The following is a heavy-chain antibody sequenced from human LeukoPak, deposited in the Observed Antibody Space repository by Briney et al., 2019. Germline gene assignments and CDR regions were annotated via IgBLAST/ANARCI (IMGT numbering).Heavy chain of an antibody. Sequence: GGSLRLSCAASGFTFSSYAMHWVRQAPGKGLEWVSVISYDESNKYYADSVKGRFTISRDNSKNTLYLQMNSLRAEDTAVYYCARSRGYYYDSSGYSDYWGQGTLVTVSS. CDR3: ARSRGYYYDSSGYSDY. CDR2: ISYDESNK. V-gene: IGHV3-30*04. J-gene: IGHJ4*02. D-gene: IGHD3-22*01. CDR1: GFTFSSYA.